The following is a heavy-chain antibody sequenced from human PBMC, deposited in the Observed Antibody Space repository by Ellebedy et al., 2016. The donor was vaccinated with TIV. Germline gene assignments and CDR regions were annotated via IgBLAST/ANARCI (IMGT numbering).Heavy chain of an antibody. J-gene: IGHJ3*02. CDR3: ARDPVGVGPAFDI. CDR2: IGGTGGTT. V-gene: IGHV3-23*01. CDR1: GISLRSYA. Sequence: PGGSLRLSCAASGISLRSYAMIWVRQAPGKGLEWVSTIGGTGGTTYYRESVKGRFTVSRDTSRNTLYLQMNSLRAEDTAVYYCARDPVGVGPAFDIWGQGTMVTVSS. D-gene: IGHD4-23*01.